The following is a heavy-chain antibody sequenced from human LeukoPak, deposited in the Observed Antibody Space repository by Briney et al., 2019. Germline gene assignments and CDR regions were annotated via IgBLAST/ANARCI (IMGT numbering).Heavy chain of an antibody. CDR2: IYSSGST. D-gene: IGHD3-3*01. J-gene: IGHJ4*02. CDR3: ARSYDFWSGYYTFDY. V-gene: IGHV4-61*02. Sequence: SETLSLTCTVSGGSINSGTYYWSWIRQPAGKGLEYIGRIYSSGSTNYNPSLKSRVTISVDTSKNQFSLKLSSVTAADTAVYCCARSYDFWSGYYTFDYWGQGTLVTVSS. CDR1: GGSINSGTYY.